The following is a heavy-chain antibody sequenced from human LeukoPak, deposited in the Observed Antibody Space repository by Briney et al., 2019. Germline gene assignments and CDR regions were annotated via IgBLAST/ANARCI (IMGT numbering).Heavy chain of an antibody. CDR2: ISSSGSTI. V-gene: IGHV3-48*03. CDR1: GFTFSSYE. D-gene: IGHD1-26*01. J-gene: IGHJ4*02. Sequence: GGSLRLPCAASGFTFSSYEMNWVRLAPGKGLEWVSYISSSGSTIYYADSVKGRFTISRDNAKNSLYLQMNSLRAEDTAVYYCARVGATTRSGDYWGQGTLVTVSS. CDR3: ARVGATTRSGDY.